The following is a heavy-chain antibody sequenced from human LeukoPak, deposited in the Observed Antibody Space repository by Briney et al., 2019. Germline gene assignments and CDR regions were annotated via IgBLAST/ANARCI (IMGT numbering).Heavy chain of an antibody. D-gene: IGHD6-13*01. Sequence: SETLSLTCAVYGGSFSGCYWSWIRQPPGKGLEWIGEINHSGSTNYNPSLKSRVTISVDTSKNQFSLKLSSVTAADTAVYYCARGEDSSSWYWGTYYYYGMDVWGQGTTVTVSS. V-gene: IGHV4-34*01. CDR1: GGSFSGCY. CDR2: INHSGST. J-gene: IGHJ6*02. CDR3: ARGEDSSSWYWGTYYYYGMDV.